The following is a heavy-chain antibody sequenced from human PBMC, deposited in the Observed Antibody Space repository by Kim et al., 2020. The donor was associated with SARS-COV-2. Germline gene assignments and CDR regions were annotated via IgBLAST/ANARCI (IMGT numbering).Heavy chain of an antibody. J-gene: IGHJ6*03. CDR2: INHSGST. CDR3: ARATRQWLVHYYYYYMDD. CDR1: GGSFSGYY. D-gene: IGHD6-19*01. Sequence: SETLSLTCAVYGGSFSGYYWSWIRQPPGKGLEWIGEINHSGSTNYNPSLKSRVTISVDTSKNQFSLKLSSVTAADTAVYYCARATRQWLVHYYYYYMDD. V-gene: IGHV4-34*01.